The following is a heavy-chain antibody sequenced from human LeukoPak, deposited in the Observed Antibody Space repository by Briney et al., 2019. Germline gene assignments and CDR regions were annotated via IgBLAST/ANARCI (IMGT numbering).Heavy chain of an antibody. CDR3: ARGAGSGSYGTYYYYYYMDV. D-gene: IGHD3-10*01. J-gene: IGHJ6*03. V-gene: IGHV1-3*03. Sequence: ASVKVSCKASGGTFSSYAMHWVRQAPGQRLEWMGWINAGNGNTKYSQEFQGRVTITRDTSASTAYMELSSLRSEDMAVYYCARGAGSGSYGTYYYYYYMDVWGKGTTVTVSS. CDR1: GGTFSSYA. CDR2: INAGNGNT.